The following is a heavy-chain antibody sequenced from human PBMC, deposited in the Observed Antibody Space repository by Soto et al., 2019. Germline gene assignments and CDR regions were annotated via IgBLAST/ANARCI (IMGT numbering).Heavy chain of an antibody. CDR2: ISWDGNSP. CDR3: AKDRRAAHGMEV. D-gene: IGHD2-15*01. CDR1: GFTCEDYT. Sequence: VQLVESGGLAVQPGGSLRLSCAASGFTCEDYTMHWVRQVPGKGLEWVALISWDGNSPEYAASVKGRFTVSRDNSNDSLYLQLTSLRIEDTALYYCAKDRRAAHGMEVWGRGTAVTVSS. V-gene: IGHV3-43*01. J-gene: IGHJ6*04.